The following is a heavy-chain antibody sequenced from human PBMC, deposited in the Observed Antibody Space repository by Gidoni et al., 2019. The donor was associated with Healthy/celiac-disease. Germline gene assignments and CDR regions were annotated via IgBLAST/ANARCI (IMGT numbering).Heavy chain of an antibody. CDR3: ARDPSRYSSSRGLDY. J-gene: IGHJ4*02. CDR2: ISADNGNT. CDR1: GYTFTSYG. Sequence: QVQLVQSGAEVKKPGASVKVSCKASGYTFTSYGISWVRQAPGQGLEWMGWISADNGNTNYSQKLQGRVTMTTDTSTSTAYMELRSLRSDDTAVYYCARDPSRYSSSRGLDYWGQGTLVTVSS. V-gene: IGHV1-18*01. D-gene: IGHD6-13*01.